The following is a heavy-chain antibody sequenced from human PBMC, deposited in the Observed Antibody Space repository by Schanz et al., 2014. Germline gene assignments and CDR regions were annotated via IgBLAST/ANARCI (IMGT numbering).Heavy chain of an antibody. D-gene: IGHD2-15*01. J-gene: IGHJ6*02. CDR2: ISYDGSNK. V-gene: IGHV3-30-3*01. Sequence: QVQLVESGGGVVQPGRSLRLSCAAYGFTLSSYAMHWVRQAPGKGLEWVAVISYDGSNKYYADSVKGRFTISRDNSKNILYLQMNSLRAEDTAVYYCAKARRKSNCSGGRCFHYSYYGMDVWGQGTTXTVSS. CDR1: GFTLSSYA. CDR3: AKARRKSNCSGGRCFHYSYYGMDV.